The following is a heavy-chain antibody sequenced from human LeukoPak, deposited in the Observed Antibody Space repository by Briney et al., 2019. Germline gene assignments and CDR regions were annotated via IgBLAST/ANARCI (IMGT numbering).Heavy chain of an antibody. V-gene: IGHV1-18*01. CDR1: GYTFTSYA. Sequence: ASVWVSSKASGYTFTSYAISWVRQAPGQGLEWMAWIRAYNGNTDSAQNLRGRVTMTTDTSTSTDYMELRSLSSNSTAVYDSARDSVEGSGTGYNDGPDYWGRATLVTVSS. CDR3: ARDSVEGSGTGYNDGPDY. D-gene: IGHD3-10*01. CDR2: IRAYNGNT. J-gene: IGHJ4*02.